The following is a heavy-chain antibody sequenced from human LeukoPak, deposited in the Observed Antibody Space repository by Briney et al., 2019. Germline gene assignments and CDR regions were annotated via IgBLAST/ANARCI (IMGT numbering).Heavy chain of an antibody. V-gene: IGHV3-21*01. J-gene: IGHJ4*02. D-gene: IGHD3-22*01. CDR2: ISSSSSYI. CDR3: ARLRVRQYYYDSSGYYLGGDY. CDR1: GFTFSSYA. Sequence: GGSLRLSCAASGFTFSSYAMSWVRQAPGKGLEWVSSISSSSSYIYYADSVKGRFTISRDNAKNSLYLQMNSLRAEDTAVYYCARLRVRQYYYDSSGYYLGGDYWGQGTLVTVSS.